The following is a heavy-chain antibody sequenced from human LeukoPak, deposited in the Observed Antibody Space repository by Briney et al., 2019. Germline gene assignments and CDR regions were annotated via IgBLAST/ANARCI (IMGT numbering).Heavy chain of an antibody. J-gene: IGHJ3*02. Sequence: GGSLRLSCAASGFTFDDYAMHWVRQAPGKGLEWDSGISWNSGSIGYADSVKGRFTISRDNAKNSLYLQMNSLRAEDTALYYCAKEGYSGSYYGPDAFDIWGQGTMVTVSS. CDR1: GFTFDDYA. CDR2: ISWNSGSI. CDR3: AKEGYSGSYYGPDAFDI. D-gene: IGHD1-26*01. V-gene: IGHV3-9*01.